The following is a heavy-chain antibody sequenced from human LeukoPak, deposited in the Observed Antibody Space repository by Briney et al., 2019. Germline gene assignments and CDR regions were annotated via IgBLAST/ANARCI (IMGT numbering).Heavy chain of an antibody. CDR1: GFTVSSNY. D-gene: IGHD3-10*01. CDR2: ISASNPNT. CDR3: AKTIVRGVTKYYFYY. V-gene: IGHV3-23*01. Sequence: GGSLRLSCAASGFTVSSNYMSWVRQAPGKGLEWVSAISASNPNTYYADSVKGRFTISRDNSKNTLYLQMNSLRADDTAVYYCAKTIVRGVTKYYFYYWGQGTLVTVSS. J-gene: IGHJ4*02.